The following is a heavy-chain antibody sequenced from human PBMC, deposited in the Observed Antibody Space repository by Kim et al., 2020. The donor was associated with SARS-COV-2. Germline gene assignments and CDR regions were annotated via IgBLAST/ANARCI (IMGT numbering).Heavy chain of an antibody. Sequence: SETLSLTCAVYGGSFSGYYWSWIRQPPGKGLEWIGEINHSGSTNYNPSLKSRVTISVDTSKNQFSLKLSSVTAADTAVYYCARGPYYDFWSGKSTDYYYYGMDVWGQGTTVTVSS. CDR2: INHSGST. J-gene: IGHJ6*02. D-gene: IGHD3-3*01. CDR3: ARGPYYDFWSGKSTDYYYYGMDV. CDR1: GGSFSGYY. V-gene: IGHV4-34*01.